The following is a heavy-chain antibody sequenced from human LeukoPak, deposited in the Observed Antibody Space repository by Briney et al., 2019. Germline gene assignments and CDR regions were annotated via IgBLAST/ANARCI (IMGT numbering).Heavy chain of an antibody. CDR3: TRGPVTAREFHD. CDR2: TRSKAYSYTT. Sequence: PGGSLRLSCAASGFILSDHYMDWVRQAPGKGLEWVARTRSKAYSYTTEYAASMKDRFTISRDDSKNSVYLQMNSLNTEDTAVYYCTRGPVTAREFHDWGQGTLVTVSS. D-gene: IGHD4-17*01. J-gene: IGHJ4*02. CDR1: GFILSDHY. V-gene: IGHV3-72*01.